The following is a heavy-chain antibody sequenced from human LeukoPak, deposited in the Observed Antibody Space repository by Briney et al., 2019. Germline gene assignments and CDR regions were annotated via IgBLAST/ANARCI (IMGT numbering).Heavy chain of an antibody. CDR3: ASTYCSGGSCYSAHDY. D-gene: IGHD2-15*01. Sequence: SETLSLTCAVYGGSFSGYYRSWIRQPPGKGLEWIGEINHSGSTNYNPSLKSRVTISVDTSKNQFSLKLSSVTAADTAVYYCASTYCSGGSCYSAHDYWGQGTLVTVSS. CDR2: INHSGST. J-gene: IGHJ4*02. V-gene: IGHV4-34*01. CDR1: GGSFSGYY.